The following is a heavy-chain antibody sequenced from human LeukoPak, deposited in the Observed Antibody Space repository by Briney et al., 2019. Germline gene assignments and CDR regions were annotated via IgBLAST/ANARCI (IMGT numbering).Heavy chain of an antibody. J-gene: IGHJ1*01. CDR2: INPSSGGT. Sequence: ASVKVSCKTSGYTFTGYYMHWVRQAPGQGLEWMGRINPSSGGTNYAQKFQGRVTMTRDTSISTACMELSRLTSDDTAVYYCARGRTTVTNGFQHWGQGTLVTVSS. V-gene: IGHV1-2*06. CDR1: GYTFTGYY. D-gene: IGHD4-17*01. CDR3: ARGRTTVTNGFQH.